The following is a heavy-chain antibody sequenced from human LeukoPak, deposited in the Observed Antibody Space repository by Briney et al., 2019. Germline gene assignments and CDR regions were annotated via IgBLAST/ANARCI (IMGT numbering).Heavy chain of an antibody. V-gene: IGHV1-69*05. Sequence: ASVKVSCKASGGTFSSYAISWVRQAPGQGLEWVGRIIPIFGTANYAQKFQGRVTMTRDTSISTAYMELSRLRSDDTAVYYCASLGAYDSSGRNWLDPWGQGTLVTVSS. J-gene: IGHJ5*02. D-gene: IGHD3-22*01. CDR2: IIPIFGTA. CDR1: GGTFSSYA. CDR3: ASLGAYDSSGRNWLDP.